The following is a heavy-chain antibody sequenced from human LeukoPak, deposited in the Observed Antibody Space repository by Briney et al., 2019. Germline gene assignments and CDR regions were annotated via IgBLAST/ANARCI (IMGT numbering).Heavy chain of an antibody. CDR3: AKRGLAVYYFDY. V-gene: IGHV3-23*01. Sequence: GGSLRLSCAASGFTFSNYAMRWVRQAPGKGLEWGSGISGSGDSTYYADSVKGRFTISRDNSKNTLYLQMNSLRAEDTAVYYCAKRGLAVYYFDYWGQGTLVTVSS. D-gene: IGHD2-8*01. CDR1: GFTFSNYA. CDR2: ISGSGDST. J-gene: IGHJ4*02.